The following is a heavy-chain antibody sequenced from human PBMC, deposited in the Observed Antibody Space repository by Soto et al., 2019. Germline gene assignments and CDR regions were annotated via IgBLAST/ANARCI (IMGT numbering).Heavy chain of an antibody. J-gene: IGHJ4*02. D-gene: IGHD6-6*01. Sequence: SCVASGFTFSDYSMSWIRQAPGKGLEWLAFIDSRGRTLSYAGSVRGRFTISRDNAENSVYLQMDSLRADDTAVYYCARQAARNYIDSWGQGNSVTVSS. CDR3: ARQAARNYIDS. CDR2: IDSRGRTL. CDR1: GFTFSDYS. V-gene: IGHV3-11*01.